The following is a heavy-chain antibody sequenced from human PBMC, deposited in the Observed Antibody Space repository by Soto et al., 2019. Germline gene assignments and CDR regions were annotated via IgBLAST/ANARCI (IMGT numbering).Heavy chain of an antibody. J-gene: IGHJ4*02. V-gene: IGHV4-59*01. CDR3: ARAPVVAATLVLDY. CDR2: IYYSGST. D-gene: IGHD2-15*01. CDR1: GGSISSYY. Sequence: SETLSLTCTVSGGSISSYYWSWIRQPPGKGLEWIGYIYYSGSTNYNPSLKSRVTISVDTSKNQFSLKLSSVTAADTAVYYCARAPVVAATLVLDYWGQGTLVTVSS.